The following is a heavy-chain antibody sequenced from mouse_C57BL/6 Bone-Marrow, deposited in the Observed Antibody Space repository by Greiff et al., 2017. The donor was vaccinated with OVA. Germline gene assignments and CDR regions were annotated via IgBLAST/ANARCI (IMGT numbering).Heavy chain of an antibody. CDR2: IYIGSGYT. D-gene: IGHD1-1*01. J-gene: IGHJ1*03. CDR3: ARSDYYGTFYWYFDV. Sequence: EVKLMESGAELVRPGSSVKMSCKTSGYTFTSYGINWVKQRPGQGLEWIGYIYIGSGYTEYNEKFKGKATLTSDTSSSTAYMQLSSLTSEDSAIYFCARSDYYGTFYWYFDVWGTGTTVTVSS. CDR1: GYTFTSYG. V-gene: IGHV1-58*01.